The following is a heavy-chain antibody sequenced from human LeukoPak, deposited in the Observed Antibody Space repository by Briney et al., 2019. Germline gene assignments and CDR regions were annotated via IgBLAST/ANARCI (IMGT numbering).Heavy chain of an antibody. CDR3: AKDRPNYYESNGHYYRRDGDY. J-gene: IGHJ4*02. CDR1: GFTFSSYS. CDR2: LSSGGDYT. Sequence: PGGSLRLSCAASGFTFSSYSMNWVRQAPGKGLEWVSSLSSGGDYTYYAGSVKGRFTISRDNSKNTLYLQMNSLRAEDTAIYYCAKDRPNYYESNGHYYRRDGDYWGQGTLVTVSS. D-gene: IGHD3-22*01. V-gene: IGHV3-23*01.